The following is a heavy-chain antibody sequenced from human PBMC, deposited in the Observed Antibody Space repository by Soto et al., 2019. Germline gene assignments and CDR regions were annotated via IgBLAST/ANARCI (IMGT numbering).Heavy chain of an antibody. CDR1: GGSISSGSYH. Sequence: QLQLQESGPGLVTPSETLSLTCTVSGGSISSGSYHWVWIRQPPGKGLDWIGKIYYSGSTYYNPSLNRRVTIPVETSKTPFALRLSSVTAADTAVYYCARHVKRGRNFDYWGQGTLVNVSS. D-gene: IGHD5-12*01. CDR2: IYYSGST. V-gene: IGHV4-39*01. J-gene: IGHJ4*02. CDR3: ARHVKRGRNFDY.